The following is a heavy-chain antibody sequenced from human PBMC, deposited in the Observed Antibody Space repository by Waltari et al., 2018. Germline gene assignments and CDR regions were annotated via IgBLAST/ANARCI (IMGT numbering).Heavy chain of an antibody. Sequence: EGHLLVSGGGLVQPGGSLRLSCVAPGFSFLNSAMSWVRQAPGKGLEWVSGISDSGVVTKYADSVKGRFTVSRDNSKNTLYLQLNSLRAEDTAVYYCARHLYSIDYLELDNWGQGTLVTVSS. CDR1: GFSFLNSA. V-gene: IGHV3-23*01. CDR3: ARHLYSIDYLELDN. D-gene: IGHD3-22*01. J-gene: IGHJ4*02. CDR2: ISDSGVVT.